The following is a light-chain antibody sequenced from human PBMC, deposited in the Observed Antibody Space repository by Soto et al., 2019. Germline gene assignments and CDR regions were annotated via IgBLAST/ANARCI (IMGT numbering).Light chain of an antibody. CDR3: QQYDNLPWT. Sequence: DIKMTQSPSSLSASVGDRVTITCQASQDISNYLNWYQQKPGKAPKLLIYDASNLETGVPSRFSGSGSGTDFTFTISSLQPEDIATYYCQQYDNLPWTCGQGT. V-gene: IGKV1-33*01. CDR2: DAS. J-gene: IGKJ1*01. CDR1: QDISNY.